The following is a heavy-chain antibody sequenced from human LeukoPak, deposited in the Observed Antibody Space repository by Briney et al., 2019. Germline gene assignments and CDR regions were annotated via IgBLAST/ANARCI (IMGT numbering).Heavy chain of an antibody. J-gene: IGHJ3*02. V-gene: IGHV1-2*04. D-gene: IGHD3-3*01. CDR1: GYTFTGYY. Sequence: ASVKVSCKASGYTFTGYYMHWARQAPGQGLEWMGWINPNSGGTNYAQKFQGWVTMTRDTSISTAYMELSRLRSDDTAVYYCARCDWSGQNDAFDIWGQGTMVTVSS. CDR2: INPNSGGT. CDR3: ARCDWSGQNDAFDI.